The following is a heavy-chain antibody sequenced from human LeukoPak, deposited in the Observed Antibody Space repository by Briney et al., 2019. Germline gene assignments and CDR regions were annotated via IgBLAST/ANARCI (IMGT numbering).Heavy chain of an antibody. Sequence: SETLSLTCTVSGGXISSYSCSWIRQPAGKGLEWIGRIYTSGSTKYNPSLTSRVTMSVDTSKNQFSLKLRSVTAADTAVYYCARAVHCSGGSCYFDYWGQGTLVTVSS. CDR3: ARAVHCSGGSCYFDY. D-gene: IGHD2-15*01. CDR2: IYTSGST. J-gene: IGHJ4*02. CDR1: GGXISSYS. V-gene: IGHV4-4*07.